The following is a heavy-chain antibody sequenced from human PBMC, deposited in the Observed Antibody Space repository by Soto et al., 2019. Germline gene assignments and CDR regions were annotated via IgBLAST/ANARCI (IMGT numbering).Heavy chain of an antibody. D-gene: IGHD2-2*01. CDR3: ASHGDCSSTSCYPSHFYYYGMDV. J-gene: IGHJ6*02. CDR1: GYTFTSYG. Sequence: ASVKVSCKASGYTFTSYGISWVRQAPGQGLEWMGWISAYNGNTNYAQKLQGRVTMTTDTSTSTAYMELRSLRSDDTAVYYCASHGDCSSTSCYPSHFYYYGMDVWGQGTTVTVSS. V-gene: IGHV1-18*01. CDR2: ISAYNGNT.